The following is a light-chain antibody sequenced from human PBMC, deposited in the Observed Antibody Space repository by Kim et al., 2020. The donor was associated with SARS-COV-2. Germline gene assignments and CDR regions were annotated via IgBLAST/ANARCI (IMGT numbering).Light chain of an antibody. CDR3: QQGYSSPQIT. CDR2: AAS. V-gene: IGKV1-39*01. CDR1: QRISSH. Sequence: SVGDRVMITCRASQRISSHLNWYQHKPGKAPKLLIYAASSLQSGVPSRFSGSGSGTNFTLTISTLQPEDFATYYCQQGYSSPQITFGQGTRLEIK. J-gene: IGKJ5*01.